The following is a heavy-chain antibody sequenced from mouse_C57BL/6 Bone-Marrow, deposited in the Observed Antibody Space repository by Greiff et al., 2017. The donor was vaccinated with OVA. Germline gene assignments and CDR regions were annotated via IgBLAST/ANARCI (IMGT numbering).Heavy chain of an antibody. CDR1: GYTFTSYW. Sequence: QVQLQQPGAELVKPGASVKLSCKASGYTFTSYWMHWVKQRPGQGLEWIGMIHPNSGSTNYNEKFKSKATLTVDKSSSTAYMQLSSLTSEDSAVYYCARGDYGNYVEAMDYWGQGTSVTVSS. CDR3: ARGDYGNYVEAMDY. CDR2: IHPNSGST. J-gene: IGHJ4*01. V-gene: IGHV1-64*01. D-gene: IGHD2-1*01.